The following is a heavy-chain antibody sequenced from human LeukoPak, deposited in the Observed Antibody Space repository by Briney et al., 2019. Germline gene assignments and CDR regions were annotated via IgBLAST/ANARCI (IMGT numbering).Heavy chain of an antibody. CDR2: IIPIFGTA. D-gene: IGHD3-22*01. J-gene: IGHJ5*02. V-gene: IGHV1-69*06. CDR3: ARGKEDSSGYYYESYNWFDP. CDR1: GGTFSSYA. Sequence: ASVKVSCKASGGTFSSYAISWVRQAPGQGLEWMGGIIPIFGTANYAQKFQGRVTITADKSTSTAYMELSSLRSEDTAVYYCARGKEDSSGYYYESYNWFDPWGQGTLVTVSS.